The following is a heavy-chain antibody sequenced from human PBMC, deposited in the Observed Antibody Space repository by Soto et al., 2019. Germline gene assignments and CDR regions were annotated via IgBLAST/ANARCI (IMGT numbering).Heavy chain of an antibody. Sequence: QVHLVQSGAEVRKPGASVKVSCKGSGYTFTTYGITWVRQAPGQGLEWMGWISAHNGNTNYAQKLQRRVTVTRDTSPSTAYMELRNLRSDDTAVYYCARGRYGDYWGQGALVTVSS. CDR3: ARGRYGDY. J-gene: IGHJ4*02. V-gene: IGHV1-18*01. CDR2: ISAHNGNT. D-gene: IGHD1-1*01. CDR1: GYTFTTYG.